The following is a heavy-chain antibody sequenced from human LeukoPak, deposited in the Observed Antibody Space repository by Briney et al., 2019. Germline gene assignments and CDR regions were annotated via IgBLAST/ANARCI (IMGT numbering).Heavy chain of an antibody. CDR3: ARDLYSSWYAFDY. J-gene: IGHJ4*02. D-gene: IGHD6-19*01. CDR1: GFTFSSSE. CDR2: ISSSGSTR. Sequence: AGGSLRLSCAASGFTFSSSEMNWVRQAPGEGLEWVSYISSSGSTRYYADSVKGRFPISRDNAKNSLYLQMNSLRAEDAAVYYCARDLYSSWYAFDYWGQGTLVTVSS. V-gene: IGHV3-48*03.